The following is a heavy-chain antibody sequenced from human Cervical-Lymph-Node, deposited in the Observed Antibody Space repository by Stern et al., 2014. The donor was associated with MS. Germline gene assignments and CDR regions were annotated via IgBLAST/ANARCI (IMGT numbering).Heavy chain of an antibody. V-gene: IGHV7-4-1*02. D-gene: IGHD1-26*01. J-gene: IGHJ4*02. CDR3: ARLRVGNIKRDY. Sequence: QLVQSGSELKKPGASVKVSCKASGYTFTHYGINWVRQAPGQGLEWMGWINTNTGIPTYAQAFTGRFVFSFDASVSTAYLHISNLKADDTAIYYCARLRVGNIKRDYWGPGTLVTVSS. CDR2: INTNTGIP. CDR1: GYTFTHYG.